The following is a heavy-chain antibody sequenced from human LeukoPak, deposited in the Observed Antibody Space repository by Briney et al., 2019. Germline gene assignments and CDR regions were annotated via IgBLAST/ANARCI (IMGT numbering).Heavy chain of an antibody. CDR2: ISGSGGST. Sequence: PGGSLRLSCAASGFTFSSYAMSWVRQAPGKGLEWVSAISGSGGSTYYADSVKGRFTISRDNAKNSLFLQMDGLRAEDTAVYFCARGLEGSGSGYFDLWGRGTLVTVSS. V-gene: IGHV3-23*01. CDR1: GFTFSSYA. CDR3: ARGLEGSGSGYFDL. J-gene: IGHJ2*01. D-gene: IGHD3-10*01.